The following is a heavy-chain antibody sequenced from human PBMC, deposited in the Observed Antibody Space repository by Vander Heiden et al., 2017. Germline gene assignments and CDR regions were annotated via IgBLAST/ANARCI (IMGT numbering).Heavy chain of an antibody. CDR3: ARTYYGSGSFTQTVYYYYYYGMDV. CDR1: GYTFTSYA. J-gene: IGHJ6*02. CDR2: INAGNGNT. Sequence: VKVSCKASGYTFTSYAMHWVRQAPGQRLEWMGWINAGNGNTKYSQKFQGRVTITRDTSASTAYMELSSLRSEDTAVYYCARTYYGSGSFTQTVYYYYYYGMDVWGQGTTVTVSS. V-gene: IGHV1-3*01. D-gene: IGHD3-10*01.